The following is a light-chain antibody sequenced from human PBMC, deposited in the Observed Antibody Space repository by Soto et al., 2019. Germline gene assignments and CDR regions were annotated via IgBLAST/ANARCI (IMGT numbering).Light chain of an antibody. CDR1: SSDVGTYNL. V-gene: IGLV2-23*01. CDR2: EGS. Sequence: QSALTQPASVSGSPGQSLTISCTGTSSDVGTYNLVSWYQQHPGKAPKLMIYEGSKRPSGVSNRFSGSKSGNTASLTISGLQAEDEADYYCWSYAGSDIGVFGGGTKLTVL. J-gene: IGLJ2*01. CDR3: WSYAGSDIGV.